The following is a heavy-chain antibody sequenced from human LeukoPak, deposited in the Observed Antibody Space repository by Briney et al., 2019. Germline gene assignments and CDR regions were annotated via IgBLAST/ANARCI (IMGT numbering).Heavy chain of an antibody. J-gene: IGHJ4*02. CDR3: ARALASYYYDSSGYYALGY. D-gene: IGHD3-22*01. CDR1: GFTFSSYW. V-gene: IGHV3-74*01. Sequence: QPGGSLRLSCGASGFTFSSYWMLWVRQAPGKGLVWVSRINSDGSSTSYADSVKGRFTISRDNAKNTLYLQMNSLRAEDTAVYYCARALASYYYDSSGYYALGYWGQGTLVTVSS. CDR2: INSDGSST.